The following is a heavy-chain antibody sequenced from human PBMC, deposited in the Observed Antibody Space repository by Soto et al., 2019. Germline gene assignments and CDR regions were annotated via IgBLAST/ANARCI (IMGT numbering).Heavy chain of an antibody. D-gene: IGHD2-15*01. J-gene: IGHJ3*02. CDR2: IWYDGSNK. CDR1: GFTFSSYG. Sequence: QVQLVESGGGVVQPGRSLRLSCAASGFTFSSYGMHWVRQAPGKGLEWVAVIWYDGSNKYYADSVKGRFTISRDNSKNPLYLQLSSLRAEDTAVYYCARDYEVVVAATWYDAFDIWDPGTMVTVSS. V-gene: IGHV3-33*01. CDR3: ARDYEVVVAATWYDAFDI.